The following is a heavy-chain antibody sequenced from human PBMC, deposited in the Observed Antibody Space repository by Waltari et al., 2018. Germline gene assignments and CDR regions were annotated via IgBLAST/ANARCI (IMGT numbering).Heavy chain of an antibody. J-gene: IGHJ4*02. D-gene: IGHD4-17*01. CDR2: ISSSGSTI. CDR3: ARELHYDYGDFRTSYYFDY. CDR1: GFTFSSYE. Sequence: EVQLVESGGGLVQPGGSLRLSCAASGFTFSSYEMNWVRQAPWTRREWVSYISSSGSTIYYADSVKGRFTISRDNAKNSLYLQMNSLRAEDTAVYYCARELHYDYGDFRTSYYFDYWGQGTLVTVSS. V-gene: IGHV3-48*03.